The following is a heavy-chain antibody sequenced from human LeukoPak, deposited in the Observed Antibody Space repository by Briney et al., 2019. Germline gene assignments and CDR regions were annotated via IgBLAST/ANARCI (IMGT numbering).Heavy chain of an antibody. D-gene: IGHD3-16*02. Sequence: GGTLRLSCAASGFTFSSYGMSWVRQAPGKGLEWVSAISGSGGSTYYADSVKGRFTISRDNSKNTLYLQMNSLRAEDTAVYYCARRAELSTLDYWGQGTLVTVSS. J-gene: IGHJ4*02. CDR2: ISGSGGST. V-gene: IGHV3-23*01. CDR3: ARRAELSTLDY. CDR1: GFTFSSYG.